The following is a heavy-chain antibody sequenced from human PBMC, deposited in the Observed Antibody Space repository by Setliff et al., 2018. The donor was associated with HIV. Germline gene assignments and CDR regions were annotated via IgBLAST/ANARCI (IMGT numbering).Heavy chain of an antibody. Sequence: AGGSLRLSCAASGFTFDDYAMHWVRQAPGKGLEWVAVVSYDAERKYYADSVKGRFTISRDNPRNTVYLQMTGLRLDDTAVYYCARDSAAWVTELGILGYWGQGTLVTVSS. V-gene: IGHV3-30*03. CDR3: ARDSAAWVTELGILGY. CDR2: VSYDAERK. CDR1: GFTFDDYA. J-gene: IGHJ4*02. D-gene: IGHD3-3*01.